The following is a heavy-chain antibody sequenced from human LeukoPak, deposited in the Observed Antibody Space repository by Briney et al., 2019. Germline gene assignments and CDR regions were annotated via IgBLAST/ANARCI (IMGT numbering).Heavy chain of an antibody. Sequence: SETLSLTCTVSGGSISSSTNYWGWIRQPPGKGLEWVGSIYYSGSTYYNPSLKSRVTLSIDTSKNQFSLKLSSVTAADPAVYYCARGGVGADTPWAFDVWGQGTMVTVSS. CDR1: GGSISSSTNY. D-gene: IGHD1-26*01. CDR3: ARGGVGADTPWAFDV. V-gene: IGHV4-39*07. CDR2: IYYSGST. J-gene: IGHJ3*01.